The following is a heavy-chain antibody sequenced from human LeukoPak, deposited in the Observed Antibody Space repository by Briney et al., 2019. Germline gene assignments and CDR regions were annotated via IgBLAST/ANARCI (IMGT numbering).Heavy chain of an antibody. CDR2: IIPIFGTA. V-gene: IGHV1-69*01. Sequence: GASVKVSCKASGGTFSSYAISWVQQAPGQGLEWMGGIIPIFGTANYAQKFQGRVTITADESTSTAYMELSSLRSEDTAVYYCARELGICSSTGCYPREYYGMDVWGQGTTVTVSS. J-gene: IGHJ6*02. CDR1: GGTFSSYA. CDR3: ARELGICSSTGCYPREYYGMDV. D-gene: IGHD2-2*01.